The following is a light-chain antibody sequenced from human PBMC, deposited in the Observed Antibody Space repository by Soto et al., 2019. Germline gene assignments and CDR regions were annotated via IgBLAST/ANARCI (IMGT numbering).Light chain of an antibody. V-gene: IGKV3-15*01. CDR1: QSVGIN. CDR2: GAS. J-gene: IGKJ1*01. CDR3: QQYTNWPRT. Sequence: EIVMTQSPATLSVSPGGRATLSCRASQSVGINLAWYQQKSGQAPRLLIYGASTRATDLPVRFSGSGSGTEFTLTISSLQSEDFAVYYCQQYTNWPRTFGQGTKVEIK.